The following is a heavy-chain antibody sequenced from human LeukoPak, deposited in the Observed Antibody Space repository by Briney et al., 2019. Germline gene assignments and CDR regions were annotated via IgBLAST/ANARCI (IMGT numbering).Heavy chain of an antibody. V-gene: IGHV3-23*01. CDR1: GFTFNNYA. CDR2: ISGFGGST. CDR3: ARRSGSSWSSFNY. Sequence: GGSLRLSCAASGFTFNNYAMNWVRQAPGKGLEWVSGISGFGGSTYYAPSVKGRLTISRDNFGNMLYLHLDSLRVEDTAIYYCARRSGSSWSSFNYWGQGALVTVSS. D-gene: IGHD6-13*01. J-gene: IGHJ4*02.